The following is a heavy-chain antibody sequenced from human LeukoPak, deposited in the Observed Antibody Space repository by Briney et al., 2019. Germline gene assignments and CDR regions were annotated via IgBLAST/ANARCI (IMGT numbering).Heavy chain of an antibody. J-gene: IGHJ3*02. Sequence: NPSETLSLTCTVSGGSISSGDYYWSWIRQPPGKGLEWIGYIYYSGSTNYNPSLKSRVTISVDTSKNQFSLKLGSVTAADTAVYYCARMGSTPADIWGQGTMVTVSS. V-gene: IGHV4-61*08. CDR2: IYYSGST. D-gene: IGHD2-2*01. CDR3: ARMGSTPADI. CDR1: GGSISSGDYY.